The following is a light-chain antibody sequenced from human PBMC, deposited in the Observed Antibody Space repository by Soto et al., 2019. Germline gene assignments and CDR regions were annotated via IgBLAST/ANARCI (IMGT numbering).Light chain of an antibody. CDR3: SSYTSSSNYV. J-gene: IGLJ1*01. CDR1: TGDVTSTHF. CDR2: ETS. Sequence: QAVVTQEPSLTVSPGGTVTLTCGSSTGDVTSTHFPYWFQQKPGQAPRTLIYETSNRHPWTPARFSGSLLGGKAALTISGAQPEDEAGYYCSSYTSSSNYVFGTGTKLTVL. V-gene: IGLV7-46*01.